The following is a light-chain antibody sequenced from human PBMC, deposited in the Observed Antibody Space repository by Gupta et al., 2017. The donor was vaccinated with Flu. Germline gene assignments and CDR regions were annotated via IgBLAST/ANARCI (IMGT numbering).Light chain of an antibody. CDR1: SEHSRYA. V-gene: IGLV4-69*01. J-gene: IGLJ2*01. CDR2: LNNDGSH. CDR3: QTGDSDIV. Sequence: QLVLTHSPSASASLGASVKLTCPLSSEHSRYAIAWHQQQPQKGPRYLMRLNNDGSHTKGDGIPDRFSGSSSGAERYLTIASLQSEDEADYYCQTGDSDIVFGGGTRLTVL.